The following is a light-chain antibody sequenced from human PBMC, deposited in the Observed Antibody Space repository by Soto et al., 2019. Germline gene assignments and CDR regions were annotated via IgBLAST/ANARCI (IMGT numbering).Light chain of an antibody. J-gene: IGKJ4*01. Sequence: EMVMTKSPATLSVYPGERATLSCRASQSVSSNLAWYQQKPGQAPRLLIYGASTRATGIPARFSGSGSGTEFTLTISSLQSEDFAVYYCQESDILPITFGGGTKVDIK. CDR1: QSVSSN. CDR2: GAS. CDR3: QESDILPIT. V-gene: IGKV3-15*01.